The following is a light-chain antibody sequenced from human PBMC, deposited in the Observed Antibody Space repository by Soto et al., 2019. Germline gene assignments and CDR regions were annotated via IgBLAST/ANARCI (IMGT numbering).Light chain of an antibody. CDR1: SSDIGSYDL. CDR2: EVT. CDR3: CSFGTRGPI. Sequence: QSALTQPASVSGSPGQSITISCNGTSSDIGSYDLLSWYQQHPGKAPKLMIYEVTKRPAGVSDRFSGSKSANTASLTISGLQAADEAVYYCCSFGTRGPIFGGGTKLTVL. V-gene: IGLV2-23*02. J-gene: IGLJ2*01.